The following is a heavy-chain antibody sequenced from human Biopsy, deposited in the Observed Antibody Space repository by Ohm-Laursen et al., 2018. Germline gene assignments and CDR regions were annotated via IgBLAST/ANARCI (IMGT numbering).Heavy chain of an antibody. D-gene: IGHD3-16*01. CDR2: ISYSGST. J-gene: IGHJ4*02. CDR3: AKQWSYYESFTQHYRGDFDY. Sequence: SETLLTCSVSGGSISSSYWSWIRQPPGKGLEWIGYISYSGSTSYNPSLKSRVTISADTSKNQLSLTLGSLTAADTAVYFCAKQWSYYESFTQHYRGDFDYWGQGTLVIVSS. V-gene: IGHV4-59*08. CDR1: GGSISSSY.